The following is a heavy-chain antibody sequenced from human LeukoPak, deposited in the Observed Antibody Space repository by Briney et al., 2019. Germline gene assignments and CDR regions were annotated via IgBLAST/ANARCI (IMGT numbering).Heavy chain of an antibody. CDR3: ATRPDYYDSSGYPDY. CDR1: GFTFDDYA. CDR2: ISGSGGST. Sequence: GRSLRLSCAASGFTFDDYAMHWVRRAPGKGLEWVSAISGSGGSTYYADSVKGRFTISRDNSKNTLYLQMNSLRAEDTAVYYCATRPDYYDSSGYPDYWGQGTLVTVSS. J-gene: IGHJ4*02. D-gene: IGHD3-22*01. V-gene: IGHV3-23*01.